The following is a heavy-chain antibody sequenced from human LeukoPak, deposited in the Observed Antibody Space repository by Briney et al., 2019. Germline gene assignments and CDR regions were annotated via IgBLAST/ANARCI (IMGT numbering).Heavy chain of an antibody. CDR3: ARDGDCSGGSCYLEYFQH. CDR2: IYYSGST. V-gene: IGHV4-39*07. D-gene: IGHD2-15*01. CDR1: GGSISSSSYY. J-gene: IGHJ1*01. Sequence: SETLSLTCTVSGGSISSSSYYWGWIRQPPGKGLEWIGSIYYSGSTYYNLSLKSRVTISVDTSKNQFSLKLSSVTAADTAVYYCARDGDCSGGSCYLEYFQHWGQGTLVTVSS.